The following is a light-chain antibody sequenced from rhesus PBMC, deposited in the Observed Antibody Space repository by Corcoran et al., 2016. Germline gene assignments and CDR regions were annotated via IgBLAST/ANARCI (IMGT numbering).Light chain of an antibody. Sequence: DIVMTQTPLSLPVTPGEPASISCRSSQSLLDSDGYTHLHGYLRKPGQSPQLLIYVVSHRASGVPDRFRGSGSGTDFTLKISRVEAEDVGVYYCMQTLQTPLTFGGGTKVEIK. CDR1: QSLLDSDGYTH. V-gene: IGKV2-78*01. CDR2: VVS. J-gene: IGKJ4*01. CDR3: MQTLQTPLT.